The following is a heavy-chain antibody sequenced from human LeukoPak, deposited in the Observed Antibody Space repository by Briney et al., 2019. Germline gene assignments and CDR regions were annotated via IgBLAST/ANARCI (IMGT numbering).Heavy chain of an antibody. D-gene: IGHD6-13*01. CDR3: AKGPYSSSWSDY. Sequence: GGSLRLSCAASGFTFGSYAMSWVRQAPGKGLEWVSAISGSGGSTYYADSVKGRFTISRDNSKNTLYLQMNSLRAEDTAVYYCAKGPYSSSWSDYWGQGTLVTVSS. V-gene: IGHV3-23*01. J-gene: IGHJ4*02. CDR1: GFTFGSYA. CDR2: ISGSGGST.